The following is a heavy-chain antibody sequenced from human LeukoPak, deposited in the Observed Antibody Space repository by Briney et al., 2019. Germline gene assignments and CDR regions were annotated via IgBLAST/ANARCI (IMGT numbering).Heavy chain of an antibody. CDR1: GFTFSSYG. V-gene: IGHV4-34*08. Sequence: PGGSLRLSCAASGFTFSSYGMSWVRQPPGKGLEWIGEINHSGSTNYNPSLKSRVTISVDTSKNQFSLKLSSVTAADTAVYYCAMGGLTGYHIDYWGQGTLVTVSS. CDR2: INHSGST. CDR3: AMGGLTGYHIDY. J-gene: IGHJ4*02. D-gene: IGHD3-9*01.